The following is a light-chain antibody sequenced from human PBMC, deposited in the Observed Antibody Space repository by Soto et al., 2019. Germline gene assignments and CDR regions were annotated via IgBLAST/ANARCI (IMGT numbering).Light chain of an antibody. J-gene: IGKJ2*01. Sequence: EVVMTQSPGTLSLSPGERATLSCRASQSVPSFSLAWYQQKPGQSPRLLIYGSSSRATGIPDRFCGSGFWADFTLTISRVEPEDCAVYYCPQYGNSPGTFGQATKLEIK. CDR1: QSVPSFS. CDR2: GSS. V-gene: IGKV3-20*01. CDR3: PQYGNSPGT.